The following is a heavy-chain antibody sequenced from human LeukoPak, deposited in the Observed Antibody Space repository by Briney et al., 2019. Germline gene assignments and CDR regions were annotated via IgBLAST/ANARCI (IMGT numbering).Heavy chain of an antibody. J-gene: IGHJ6*02. D-gene: IGHD3-9*01. CDR1: GGSISSGGYY. Sequence: SQTLSLTCTVSGGSISSGGYYWSWIRQHPGKGLEWIGYIYYSGSTYYNPSLKSRVTISVDTSKNQFSLKLSSVTAADTAVYYCARSRYSYYGMDVWGRGTTVTVSS. CDR3: ARSRYSYYGMDV. V-gene: IGHV4-31*03. CDR2: IYYSGST.